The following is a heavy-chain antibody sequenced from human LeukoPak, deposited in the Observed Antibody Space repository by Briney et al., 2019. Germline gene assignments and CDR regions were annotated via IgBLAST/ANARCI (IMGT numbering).Heavy chain of an antibody. Sequence: WGSLRLSCAASGFTFISYGMHWVRQAPGKGLEWVAVISYDENNTYYADSVKGRFTISRDNSKNTLYLQMNSLRAEDTAVYYCAKVPQWGQGTLVTVSS. V-gene: IGHV3-30*18. CDR1: GFTFISYG. J-gene: IGHJ4*02. CDR2: ISYDENNT. CDR3: AKVPQ.